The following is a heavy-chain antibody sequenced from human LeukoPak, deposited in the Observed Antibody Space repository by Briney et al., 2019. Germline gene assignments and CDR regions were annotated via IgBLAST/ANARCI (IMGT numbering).Heavy chain of an antibody. V-gene: IGHV4-59*12. CDR1: GGSISSYY. CDR3: ARDGEVYSSSEKESDAFDI. J-gene: IGHJ3*02. D-gene: IGHD6-6*01. CDR2: IYYSGST. Sequence: SETLSLTCTVSGGSISSYYWSWIRQPPGKGLEWIGSIYYSGSTYYNPSLKSRVTISVDTSKNQFSLKLSSVTAADTAVYYCARDGEVYSSSEKESDAFDIWGQGTMVTVSS.